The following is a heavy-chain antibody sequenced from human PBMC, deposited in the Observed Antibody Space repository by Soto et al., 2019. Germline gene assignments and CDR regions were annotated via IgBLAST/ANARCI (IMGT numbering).Heavy chain of an antibody. J-gene: IGHJ3*02. Sequence: SETLSLTCTVSGGSISSYYWSWIRQPPGKGLEWIGYIYYSGSTNYNPSLKSRVTISVDTSKNQFSLKLSSVTAADTAVYYCARVAARLSDAFDIWGQGTMVTVSS. D-gene: IGHD6-6*01. V-gene: IGHV4-59*01. CDR2: IYYSGST. CDR3: ARVAARLSDAFDI. CDR1: GGSISSYY.